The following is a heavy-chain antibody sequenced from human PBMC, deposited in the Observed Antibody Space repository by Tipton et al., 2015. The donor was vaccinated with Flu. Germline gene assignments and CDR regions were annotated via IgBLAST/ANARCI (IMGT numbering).Heavy chain of an antibody. V-gene: IGHV3-43*01. CDR2: ITWNGGGT. CDR3: VNFGGPMDV. D-gene: IGHD1-1*01. J-gene: IGHJ6*03. Sequence: GSLRLSCVASGFTFDDYTMHWVRQAPGKGLEWVSLITWNGGGTYYADSVKGRFTISRDNSKNSLYLQMNSLRTEDTALYYCVNFGGPMDVWGKGTTVTVSS. CDR1: GFTFDDYT.